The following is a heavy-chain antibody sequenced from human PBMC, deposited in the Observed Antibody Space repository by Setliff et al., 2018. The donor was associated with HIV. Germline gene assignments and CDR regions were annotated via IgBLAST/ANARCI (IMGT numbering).Heavy chain of an antibody. CDR3: ATDPGYSSTWYSESFQH. D-gene: IGHD6-13*01. J-gene: IGHJ1*01. V-gene: IGHV1-24*01. CDR1: GYTLTELS. Sequence: ASVQVSCKISGYTLTELSIHWVRQAPGKGLEWMANFDPEDGETFYAQKFQGRLTMTEDTSTDTAYMELSSLRSDDTAMYYCATDPGYSSTWYSESFQHWGQGTVVTVS. CDR2: FDPEDGET.